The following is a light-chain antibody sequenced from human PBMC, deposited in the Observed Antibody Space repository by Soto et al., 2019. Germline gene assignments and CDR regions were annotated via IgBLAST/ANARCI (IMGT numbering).Light chain of an antibody. CDR1: SSDIGAGYD. CDR2: SNA. Sequence: QSVLTQPPSVSEAPGQRVTIPCTGTSSDIGAGYDVHWYQQLPGAAPKLLIYSNAIRPSGVPDRFSASKSGTSASLAITGLRAEDEADYYCQSYDSSLTTYVFGTGTKVTVL. V-gene: IGLV1-40*01. CDR3: QSYDSSLTTYV. J-gene: IGLJ1*01.